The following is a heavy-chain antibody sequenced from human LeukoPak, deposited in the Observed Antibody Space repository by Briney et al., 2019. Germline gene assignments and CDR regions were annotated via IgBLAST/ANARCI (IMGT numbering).Heavy chain of an antibody. CDR2: ISAYNGNT. CDR1: GYTFTSYG. Sequence: ASVKVSCKASGYTFTSYGISWVRQAPGQGPEWMGWISAYNGNTNYAQKLQGRVTMTTDTSTGTAYMELRSLRSDDTAVYYCARDYGDYDYFDYWGQGTLVTVSS. J-gene: IGHJ4*02. D-gene: IGHD4-17*01. V-gene: IGHV1-18*01. CDR3: ARDYGDYDYFDY.